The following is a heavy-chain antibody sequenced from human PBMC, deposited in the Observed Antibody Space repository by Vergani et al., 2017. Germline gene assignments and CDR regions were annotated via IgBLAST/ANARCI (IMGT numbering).Heavy chain of an antibody. CDR3: AKDLPIDCSSTSCQGSCIDY. CDR2: ISYDGDRR. CDR1: EFTFSNYA. J-gene: IGHJ4*02. Sequence: VQLLESGGGLVQPGGSLRLTCAASEFTFSNYAMNWVRQAPGKGLEWVAMISYDGDRRDYGDFAKGRFTISRDSSKTVYLQMNSLRVEDTAMYYCAKDLPIDCSSTSCQGSCIDYWGQGTLVTVSS. V-gene: IGHV3-30*18. D-gene: IGHD2-2*01.